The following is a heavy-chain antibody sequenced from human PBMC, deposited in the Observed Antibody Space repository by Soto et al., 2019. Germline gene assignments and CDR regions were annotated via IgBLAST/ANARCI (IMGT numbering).Heavy chain of an antibody. CDR3: AKETAGFDY. Sequence: GGSLRLSCAASGFTFSSYGMHWVRQAPGKGLEWVAVISYDGSNKYYADSVKGRFTISRDNSKNTLYLQMNSLRAEDTAVYYCAKETAGFDYWGQGTLVTVSS. CDR2: ISYDGSNK. V-gene: IGHV3-30*18. CDR1: GFTFSSYG. D-gene: IGHD6-13*01. J-gene: IGHJ4*02.